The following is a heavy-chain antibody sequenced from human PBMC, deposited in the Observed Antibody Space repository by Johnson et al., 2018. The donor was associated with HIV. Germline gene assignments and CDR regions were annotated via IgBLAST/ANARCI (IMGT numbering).Heavy chain of an antibody. CDR2: IGTAGDT. D-gene: IGHD2-8*02. CDR1: GFTFSSYA. V-gene: IGHV3-13*01. CDR3: ARTGVLGAFDI. Sequence: VQLVESGGGVVQPGRSLRLSCAASGFTFSSYAMHWVRQATGKGLEWVSTIGTAGDTYYAGSVKGRFTISRENANNSLYLQMNSLRAGDTAVYYCARTGVLGAFDIWGQGTMVTVSS. J-gene: IGHJ3*02.